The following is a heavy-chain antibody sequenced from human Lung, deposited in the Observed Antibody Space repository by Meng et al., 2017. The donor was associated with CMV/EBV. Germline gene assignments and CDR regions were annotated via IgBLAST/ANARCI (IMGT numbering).Heavy chain of an antibody. J-gene: IGHJ5*02. V-gene: IGHV3-23*01. CDR1: GFTFSSYA. CDR2: ISGSGGST. D-gene: IGHD6-13*01. CDR3: AKGAAAAGFDP. Sequence: GESLKISCAASGFTFSSYAMSWVRQAPGKGLEWVSAISGSGGSTYYADSVKGRFTISRDNSKNTLYLQMNSQRAEDTAVYYCAKGAAAAGFDPWGQGTLVTVSS.